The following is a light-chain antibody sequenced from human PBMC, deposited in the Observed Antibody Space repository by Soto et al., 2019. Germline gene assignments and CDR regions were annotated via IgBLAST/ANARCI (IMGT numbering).Light chain of an antibody. CDR3: QQRSNWPT. CDR1: QSVSSN. V-gene: IGKV3-11*01. Sequence: EILMTQSPAILSVTPGERATLSGRASQSVSSNLAWYQQTPGQAPRLLIYDASNRATGIPARFSGSGSGTDFTLTISSLEPADFAVYYCQQRSNWPTFGEGTKVDIK. J-gene: IGKJ1*01. CDR2: DAS.